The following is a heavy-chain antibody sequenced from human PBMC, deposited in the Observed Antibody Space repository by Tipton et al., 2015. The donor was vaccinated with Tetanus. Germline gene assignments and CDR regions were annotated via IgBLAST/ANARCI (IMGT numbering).Heavy chain of an antibody. D-gene: IGHD3-3*01. Sequence: TLSLTCTVSGGSMSTYYWSWIRQPPGKGLEWIGYISDGGRTNYNPSLKSRLTISVDTSKNQFSLTLNSVTAADTAFYYCARGNNDFPKKGPFDYWGQGTLVTVSA. CDR1: GGSMSTYY. CDR3: ARGNNDFPKKGPFDY. J-gene: IGHJ4*02. CDR2: ISDGGRT. V-gene: IGHV4-59*01.